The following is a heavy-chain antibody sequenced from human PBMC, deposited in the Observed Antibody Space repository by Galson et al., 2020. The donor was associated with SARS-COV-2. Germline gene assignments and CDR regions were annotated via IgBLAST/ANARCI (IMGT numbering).Heavy chain of an antibody. D-gene: IGHD1-26*01. CDR2: ISYDGSNK. CDR3: ARVVGAGEFDY. CDR1: GFTFSSYA. V-gene: IGHV3-30*04. J-gene: IGHJ4*02. Sequence: GSLRLSCAASGFTFSSYAMHWVRQAPGKGLEWVAVISYDGSNKYYADSVKGRFTISRDNSKNTLYLQMNSLRAEDTAVYYCARVVGAGEFDYWGQGTLVTVSS.